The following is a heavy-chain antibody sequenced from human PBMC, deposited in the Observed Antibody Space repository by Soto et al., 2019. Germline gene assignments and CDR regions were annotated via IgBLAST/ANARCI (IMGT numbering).Heavy chain of an antibody. Sequence: EVQLLESGGGLVQPGGSLRLSCAASGFTFSSYAMSWVRQAPGKGLEWVSAISGSGGSTYYADSVKGRFTISRDNSKNTLYLQMNSLRAEDTAVYYCGSIAVPRYYYDMDVWGQGTTVTVSS. CDR1: GFTFSSYA. CDR2: ISGSGGST. CDR3: GSIAVPRYYYDMDV. D-gene: IGHD6-19*01. V-gene: IGHV3-23*01. J-gene: IGHJ6*02.